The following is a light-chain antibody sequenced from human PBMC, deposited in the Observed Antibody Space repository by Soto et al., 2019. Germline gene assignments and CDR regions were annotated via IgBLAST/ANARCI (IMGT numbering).Light chain of an antibody. CDR2: DAS. CDR1: QSVSRY. V-gene: IGKV3-11*01. J-gene: IGKJ2*01. CDR3: QQRSNWPPNN. Sequence: EIVLTQSPATLSLSPGERATLSCRASQSVSRYLTWYQQKPGQAPRLLIYDASNRATGIPARFSGSGSGTDFTLTISSLEPEDFAVYYCQQRSNWPPNNFGQANKLEIK.